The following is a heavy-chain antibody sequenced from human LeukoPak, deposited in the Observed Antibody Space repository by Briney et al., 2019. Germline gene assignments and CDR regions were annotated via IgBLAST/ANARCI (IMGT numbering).Heavy chain of an antibody. J-gene: IGHJ4*02. D-gene: IGHD3-16*02. V-gene: IGHV3-64D*06. Sequence: GGSLRLSCSVSGFTFSSYAMHWVRQAPGKGLEYVSAISSNGGSTYYADSVKGRFTISRDNSKNTLYLQMSSLRAEDTAVYYCVKDSSTFGGAIAPDYWGQGTLVTVSS. CDR3: VKDSSTFGGAIAPDY. CDR1: GFTFSSYA. CDR2: ISSNGGST.